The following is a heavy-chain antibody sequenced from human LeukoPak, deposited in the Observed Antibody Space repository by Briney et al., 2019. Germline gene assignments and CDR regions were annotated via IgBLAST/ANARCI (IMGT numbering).Heavy chain of an antibody. Sequence: GGSLRLSCAASGFTFSSYWMHWVRQAPGKGLVWVSRINSDGSSTNYADSVKGRFTISRDNAKNTLYLQMNSLRAEDTAVYYCARDVLIAADGVIRLDAFDIWGQGTVVTVSS. CDR2: INSDGSST. D-gene: IGHD6-13*01. CDR1: GFTFSSYW. CDR3: ARDVLIAADGVIRLDAFDI. J-gene: IGHJ3*02. V-gene: IGHV3-74*01.